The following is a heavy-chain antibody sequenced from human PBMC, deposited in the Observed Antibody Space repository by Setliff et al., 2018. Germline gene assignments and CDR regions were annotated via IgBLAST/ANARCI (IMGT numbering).Heavy chain of an antibody. Sequence: GGSLRLSCVASGFTFGAYTLTWVRQAPGKGLEFVSGVDQGANTYYGDSVKGRFTISRDNSQNTVYLQMGSLRAEDMAIYYCATWNGRSSDYWGQGTLVTVSS. CDR1: GFTFGAYT. V-gene: IGHV3-64*02. CDR3: ATWNGRSSDY. J-gene: IGHJ4*02. CDR2: VDQGANT. D-gene: IGHD1-26*01.